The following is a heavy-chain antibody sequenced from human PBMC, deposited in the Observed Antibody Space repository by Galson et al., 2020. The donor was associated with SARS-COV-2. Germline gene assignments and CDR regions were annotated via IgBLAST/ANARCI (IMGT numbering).Heavy chain of an antibody. CDR3: ARDSTIAAAGGLDYYYYGMDV. D-gene: IGHD6-13*01. V-gene: IGHV3-48*03. CDR1: GFTFSSYE. CDR2: ISSSGSTI. J-gene: IGHJ6*02. Sequence: GGSLRLSCAASGFTFSSYEMNWVRQAPGKGLEWVSYISSSGSTIYYADSVKGRFTISRDNAKNSLYLQMNSLRAEDTAVYYCARDSTIAAAGGLDYYYYGMDVWGQGTTVTVSS.